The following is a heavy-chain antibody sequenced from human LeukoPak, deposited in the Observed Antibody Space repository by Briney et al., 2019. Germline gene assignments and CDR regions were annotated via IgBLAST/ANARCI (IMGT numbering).Heavy chain of an antibody. J-gene: IGHJ6*03. Sequence: SVKVSCKASGGTFSSYAISWVRQAPGQGLEWMGGIIPIFGTANYAQKFQGRVTITADESTSTAYMELSSLRSEDTAVYYCAGRKYYYGSGSYHYYYYYMDVWGKGTTVTISS. CDR1: GGTFSSYA. D-gene: IGHD3-10*01. V-gene: IGHV1-69*01. CDR3: AGRKYYYGSGSYHYYYYYMDV. CDR2: IIPIFGTA.